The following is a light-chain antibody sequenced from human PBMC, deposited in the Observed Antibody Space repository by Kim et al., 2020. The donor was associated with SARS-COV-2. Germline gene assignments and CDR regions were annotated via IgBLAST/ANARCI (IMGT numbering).Light chain of an antibody. CDR1: SSNIGNNY. CDR3: GTWDSILSALYV. CDR2: DNN. J-gene: IGLJ1*01. Sequence: QKVTISCSGSSSNIGNNYVSWYQQLPGTAPKLLIYDNNKRPSGIPDRFSGSKSGTSATLGITGLQTGDEADYYCGTWDSILSALYVFGTGTKVTVL. V-gene: IGLV1-51*01.